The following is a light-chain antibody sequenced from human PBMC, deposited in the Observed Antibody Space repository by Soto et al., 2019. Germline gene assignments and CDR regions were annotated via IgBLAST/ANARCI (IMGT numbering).Light chain of an antibody. CDR2: EVS. Sequence: QSALTQPPSVSGSPGQSVTISCTGTSSDVGSYNRVSWYQQPTGTAPKLMIYEVSNRPSGVPDRFSGSKSGNTASLTISGLQAEDEADYYCSLHTSSSTFVVFGGGTKVTVL. CDR1: SSDVGSYNR. V-gene: IGLV2-18*01. CDR3: SLHTSSSTFVV. J-gene: IGLJ2*01.